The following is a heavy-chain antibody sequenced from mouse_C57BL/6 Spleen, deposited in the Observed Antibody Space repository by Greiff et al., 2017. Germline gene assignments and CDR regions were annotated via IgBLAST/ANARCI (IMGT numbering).Heavy chain of an antibody. Sequence: QVQLQQPGAELVMPGASVKLSCKASGYTFTSYWMHWVKQRPGQGLEWIGEIDPSDSYTNYNQKFKGKSTLTVDKSSSTAYMQLSSLTSEDTAIYYCASSSITTVVAEAMDYWGQGTSVTVSS. CDR2: IDPSDSYT. J-gene: IGHJ4*01. CDR1: GYTFTSYW. CDR3: ASSSITTVVAEAMDY. D-gene: IGHD1-1*01. V-gene: IGHV1-69*01.